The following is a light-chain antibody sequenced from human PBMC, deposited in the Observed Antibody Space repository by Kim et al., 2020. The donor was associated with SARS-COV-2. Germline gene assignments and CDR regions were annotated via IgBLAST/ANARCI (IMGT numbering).Light chain of an antibody. CDR3: QQYFSYST. CDR2: QAS. V-gene: IGKV1-5*03. CDR1: QSISSV. J-gene: IGKJ2*01. Sequence: LSASVGDRITITCRASQSISSVLAWYQQKPGKAPKLLVYQASTLQSGVPSRLTGSGSGTEFTLTINSLQPDDFATYYCQQYFSYSTFGQGTKLEI.